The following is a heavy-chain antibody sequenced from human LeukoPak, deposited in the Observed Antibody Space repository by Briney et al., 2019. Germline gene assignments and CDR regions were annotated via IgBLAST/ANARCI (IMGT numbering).Heavy chain of an antibody. D-gene: IGHD6-19*01. CDR2: IYYGGST. V-gene: IGHV4-61*03. Sequence: SETLSLTCTVSGGSVSSGTYYWSWIRQPPGKGLEWIGYIYYGGSTNYNPSLKSRVSMSVDTSENHFSLKLKSVTAADTGVYFCARVLIAVAGFDYWGQGALVTVSS. J-gene: IGHJ4*02. CDR3: ARVLIAVAGFDY. CDR1: GGSVSSGTYY.